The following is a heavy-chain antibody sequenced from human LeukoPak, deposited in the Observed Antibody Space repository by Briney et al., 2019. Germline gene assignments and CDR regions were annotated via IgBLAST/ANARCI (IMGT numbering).Heavy chain of an antibody. CDR3: AKQSRPAVRGGFDY. J-gene: IGHJ4*02. CDR2: ISGGGVST. CDR1: GFTFSSYA. Sequence: PGGSLRLSCAASGFTFSSYAMSWVRQAPGKGLEWVSGISGGGVSTYYADSVKGRFTISRDNSKNTLYLQMNSLRAEDTAVYYCAKQSRPAVRGGFDYWGQGTLVTVSS. V-gene: IGHV3-23*01. D-gene: IGHD2-2*01.